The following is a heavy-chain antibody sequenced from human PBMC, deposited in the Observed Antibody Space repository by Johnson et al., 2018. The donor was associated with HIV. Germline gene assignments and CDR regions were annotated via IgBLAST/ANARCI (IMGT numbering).Heavy chain of an antibody. CDR2: ISSSGSTI. J-gene: IGHJ3*02. CDR1: GFTFSSYE. Sequence: VQLVESGGGLVQPGGSLRLSCAASGFTFSSYEMNWVRQAPGKGLEWVSYISSSGSTIYYADSVKGRFTSSRENAKNALYLQMSSLRDGDTAVYYCTRRSSRSGGFDIWGQGTMVIVSS. D-gene: IGHD2-2*01. V-gene: IGHV3-48*03. CDR3: TRRSSRSGGFDI.